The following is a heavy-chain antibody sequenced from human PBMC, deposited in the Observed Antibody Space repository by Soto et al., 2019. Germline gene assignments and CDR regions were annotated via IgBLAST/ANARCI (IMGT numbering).Heavy chain of an antibody. Sequence: GASVKVSCKASGYTFTSYAMHWVRQAPGQRLEWMGWINAGNGNTKYSQKFQGRVTITRDTSASTAYMELSSLRSEDTAVYYCARDLYDILTFYYYPDITPSYFDYRGQRTPVTVSS. CDR1: GYTFTSYA. CDR3: ARDLYDILTFYYYPDITPSYFDY. J-gene: IGHJ4*02. V-gene: IGHV1-3*01. CDR2: INAGNGNT. D-gene: IGHD3-9*01.